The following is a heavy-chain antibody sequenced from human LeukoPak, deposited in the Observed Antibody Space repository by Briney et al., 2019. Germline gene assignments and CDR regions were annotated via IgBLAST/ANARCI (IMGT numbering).Heavy chain of an antibody. J-gene: IGHJ5*02. V-gene: IGHV3-74*01. Sequence: GGSLRLSCAASGFTFSSYWMHWVRQAPGKGLVWVSRINSDGSSTSYADSVKGRFTISRDNAKNTLYLQMNSLRAEDTAVYYCAREEGGGSGFDPWGQGTLVTVSS. CDR2: INSDGSST. CDR3: AREEGGGSGFDP. D-gene: IGHD6-25*01. CDR1: GFTFSSYW.